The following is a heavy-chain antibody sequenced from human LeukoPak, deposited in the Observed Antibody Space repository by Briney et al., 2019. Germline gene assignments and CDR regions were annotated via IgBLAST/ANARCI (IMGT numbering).Heavy chain of an antibody. Sequence: RTGGSLRLPCAASGFTVSSNYMSWVRQAPGKGLEWVSVIYSGGNTYYADSVKGRFTISRDNSKNTLYLQMNSLRAEDTAVYYCARGGSYYEWDYWGQGTLVTVSS. CDR1: GFTVSSNY. CDR2: IYSGGNT. D-gene: IGHD1-26*01. V-gene: IGHV3-66*01. CDR3: ARGGSYYEWDY. J-gene: IGHJ4*02.